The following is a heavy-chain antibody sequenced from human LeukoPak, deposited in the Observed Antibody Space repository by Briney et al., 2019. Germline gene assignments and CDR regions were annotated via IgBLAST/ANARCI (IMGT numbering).Heavy chain of an antibody. V-gene: IGHV1-69*05. J-gene: IGHJ4*02. CDR2: IIPIFGTA. Sequence: SVKVSCKASGGTFSSYAISWVRQAPGQGLEWMGGIIPIFGTANYAQKFQGRVTITTDESTSTAYMGLSSLRSEDTAVYYCASVITGTSLIEYWGQGTLVTVSS. CDR3: ASVITGTSLIEY. D-gene: IGHD1-20*01. CDR1: GGTFSSYA.